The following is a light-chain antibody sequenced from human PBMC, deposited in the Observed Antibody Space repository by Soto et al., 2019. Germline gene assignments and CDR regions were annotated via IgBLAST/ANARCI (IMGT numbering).Light chain of an antibody. CDR1: QSISSW. CDR2: KAS. Sequence: DIQMTQSPSTLSASVGDRVTITCRASQSISSWLAWYQQKPGKAPKLLIYKASSLESGVPSRFSGSGSGTEFTLTISSLQPDDFVTYYCQQYNSYPITFGRGTRLEIK. CDR3: QQYNSYPIT. V-gene: IGKV1-5*03. J-gene: IGKJ5*01.